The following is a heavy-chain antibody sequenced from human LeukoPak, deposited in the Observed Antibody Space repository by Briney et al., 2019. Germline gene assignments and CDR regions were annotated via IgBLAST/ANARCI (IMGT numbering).Heavy chain of an antibody. Sequence: ASVKVSCKASGGTFSSYAISWVRQAPGQGLEWMGGIIPIFGTANYAQKFQGRVTITTDESTSTAYMELSSLRAEDTAVYYCARANCSGGSCYTFDYWGQGTLVIVSS. CDR3: ARANCSGGSCYTFDY. D-gene: IGHD2-15*01. V-gene: IGHV1-69*05. J-gene: IGHJ4*02. CDR2: IIPIFGTA. CDR1: GGTFSSYA.